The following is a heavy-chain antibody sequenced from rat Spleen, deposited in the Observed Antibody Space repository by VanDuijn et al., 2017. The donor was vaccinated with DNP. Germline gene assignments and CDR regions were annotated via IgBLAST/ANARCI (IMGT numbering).Heavy chain of an antibody. CDR2: ITSSGGST. Sequence: EVQLVESGGDLVQPGRSLKLSCVASGFTFNNYWMTWIRQVPGKGLEWVASITSSGGSTYYPDSVKGRFTISRNNAEKTVHLQMNSLRSEDTATYYCASWAPIAPLSTSNYWGQGVMVTVSS. D-gene: IGHD1-2*01. CDR1: GFTFNNYW. V-gene: IGHV5-31*01. J-gene: IGHJ2*01. CDR3: ASWAPIAPLSTSNY.